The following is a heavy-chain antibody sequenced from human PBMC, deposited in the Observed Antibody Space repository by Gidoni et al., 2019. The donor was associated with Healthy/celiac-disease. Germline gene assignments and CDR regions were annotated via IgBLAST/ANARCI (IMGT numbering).Heavy chain of an antibody. Sequence: QVQLQQWGAGLLKPSETLSLTCAVYGGSFSGYYWSWIRQPPGKGLEWIGEINHSGSTNYNPSLKSRVTISVDTSKNQFSLKLSSVTAADTAVYYCARWGRQLVRRAFDYWGQGTLVTVSS. CDR1: GGSFSGYY. V-gene: IGHV4-34*01. J-gene: IGHJ4*02. CDR2: INHSGST. CDR3: ARWGRQLVRRAFDY. D-gene: IGHD6-6*01.